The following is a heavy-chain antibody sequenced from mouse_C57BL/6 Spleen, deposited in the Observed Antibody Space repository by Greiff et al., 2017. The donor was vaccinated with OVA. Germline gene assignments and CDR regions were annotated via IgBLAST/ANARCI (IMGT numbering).Heavy chain of an antibody. V-gene: IGHV1-52*01. CDR1: GYTFTSYW. Sequence: VQLQQPGAELVRPGSSVKLSCKASGYTFTSYWMHWVKQRPIQGLEWIGNIDPSDSETHYNQKFKDKATLTVDKSSSTAYMQLSSLTSEDSAVYYCARVYYGNQYYAMDYWGQGTSVTVSS. D-gene: IGHD2-1*01. CDR2: IDPSDSET. CDR3: ARVYYGNQYYAMDY. J-gene: IGHJ4*01.